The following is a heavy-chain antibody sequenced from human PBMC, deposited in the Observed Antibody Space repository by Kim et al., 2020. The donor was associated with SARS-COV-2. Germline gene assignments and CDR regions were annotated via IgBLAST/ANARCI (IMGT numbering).Heavy chain of an antibody. J-gene: IGHJ6*02. Sequence: ASVKVSCKASGYTFTSYYMHWVRQAPGQGLEWMGIINPSGGSTSYAQKFQGRVTMTRDTSTSTVYMELSSLRSEDTAVYYCAREVPIVGATLDYYYYYGMDVWGQGTTVTVSS. D-gene: IGHD1-26*01. V-gene: IGHV1-46*01. CDR2: INPSGGST. CDR1: GYTFTSYY. CDR3: AREVPIVGATLDYYYYYGMDV.